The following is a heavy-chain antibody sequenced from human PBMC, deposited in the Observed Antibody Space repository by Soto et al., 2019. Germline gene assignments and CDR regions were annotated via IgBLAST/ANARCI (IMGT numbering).Heavy chain of an antibody. CDR3: ARKRGRITIFGVVREGDYGMEV. V-gene: IGHV1-46*01. D-gene: IGHD3-3*01. J-gene: IGHJ6*02. Sequence: ASLKVSCKSSGYTFTSYYMHWVRQAPGQGLEWMGIINPSGGSTSYAQKFQGRVTMTRDTSTSTVYMELSSLRSEDTAVYYCARKRGRITIFGVVREGDYGMEVWG. CDR2: INPSGGST. CDR1: GYTFTSYY.